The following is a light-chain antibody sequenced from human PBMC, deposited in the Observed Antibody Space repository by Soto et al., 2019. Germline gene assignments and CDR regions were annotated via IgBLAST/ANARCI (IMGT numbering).Light chain of an antibody. CDR2: EDD. Sequence: QSALTQPASVSGSPGQSITISCTGTSSDDGSYNLVSCYQQYPGKAPKLMIYEDDERPSGVSNRFSGSKSGNTASLTISGLQAEDEADYYCYSYAGRSTSVFGGGTKVTVL. J-gene: IGLJ2*01. V-gene: IGLV2-23*01. CDR3: YSYAGRSTSV. CDR1: SSDDGSYNL.